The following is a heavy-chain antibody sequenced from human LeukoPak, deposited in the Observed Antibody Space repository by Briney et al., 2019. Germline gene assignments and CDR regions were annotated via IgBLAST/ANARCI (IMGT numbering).Heavy chain of an antibody. J-gene: IGHJ6*03. D-gene: IGHD2-2*01. V-gene: IGHV7-4-1*02. Sequence: ASVKVSCKASGYTFSSYAMNWVRQAPGQGLEWMGWINTNTGNPTYAQGFTGRFVFSLDTSVSTAFLQISSLKAEDTDVYYCARAGMPFYYYYMDVWGKGTTVTVSS. CDR3: ARAGMPFYYYYMDV. CDR2: INTNTGNP. CDR1: GYTFSSYA.